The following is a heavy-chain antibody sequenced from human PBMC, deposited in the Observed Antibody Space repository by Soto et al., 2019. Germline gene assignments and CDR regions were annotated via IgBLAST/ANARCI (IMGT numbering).Heavy chain of an antibody. D-gene: IGHD3-9*01. CDR2: ISPKSGGT. CDR3: ARPPGYICDWYYFDL. Sequence: ASVKVSGKASGYTFNDYYMHWFRQAPGHHFEWLGRISPKSGGTNYAQKFQGSVTMAWDTSLNTAYMELSSLISEDTDVYYCARPPGYICDWYYFDLWGQGTLVTVSS. CDR1: GYTFNDYY. V-gene: IGHV1-2*02. J-gene: IGHJ4*01.